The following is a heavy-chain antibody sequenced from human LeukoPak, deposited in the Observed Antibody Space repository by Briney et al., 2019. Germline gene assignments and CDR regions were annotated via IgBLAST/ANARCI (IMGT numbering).Heavy chain of an antibody. CDR1: GFTFSSYG. J-gene: IGHJ6*02. D-gene: IGHD4-17*01. V-gene: IGHV3-30*18. CDR3: AKDVNYGDSPDDYYYGMDV. Sequence: GGSLRLSCAASGFTFSSYGMHWVRQAPGKGLEWVAVISYDGSSEYYADSVKGRFTISRDNSKNTLYLQMNSLRAEDTAVYYCAKDVNYGDSPDDYYYGMDVWGQGTTVTVSS. CDR2: ISYDGSSE.